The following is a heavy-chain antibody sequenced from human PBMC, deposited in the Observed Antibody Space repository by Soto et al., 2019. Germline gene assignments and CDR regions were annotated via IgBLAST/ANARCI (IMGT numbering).Heavy chain of an antibody. J-gene: IGHJ4*02. Sequence: GASVKVSCKASGYTFTSHYMHWVRQAPGQGLEWMGIIYSSEGGTHYAQKFQGRITMTRDTSASTVYMELRGLRSDDTAIYYCARQMNSGYDLDGYWGQGTLVTVSS. CDR3: ARQMNSGYDLDGY. CDR2: IYSSEGGT. CDR1: GYTFTSHY. V-gene: IGHV1-46*01. D-gene: IGHD5-12*01.